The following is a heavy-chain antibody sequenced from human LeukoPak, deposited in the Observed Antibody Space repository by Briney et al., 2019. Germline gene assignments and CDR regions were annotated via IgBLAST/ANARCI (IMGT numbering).Heavy chain of an antibody. Sequence: SETLSLTCTVSGYSISSGYYWGWIRQPPGKGLEWIGSIYHSGSTYYNPSLKSRVTISVDTSKNQFSLKLSSVTAADTAVYYCARVRVVTAIPHLRGYFDYWGQGTLVTVSS. V-gene: IGHV4-38-2*02. CDR2: IYHSGST. CDR3: ARVRVVTAIPHLRGYFDY. CDR1: GYSISSGYY. D-gene: IGHD2-21*02. J-gene: IGHJ4*02.